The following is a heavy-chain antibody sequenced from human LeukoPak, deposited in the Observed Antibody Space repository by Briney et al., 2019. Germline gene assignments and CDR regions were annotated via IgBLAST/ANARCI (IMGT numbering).Heavy chain of an antibody. CDR2: INHSGST. J-gene: IGHJ1*01. V-gene: IGHV4-34*01. Sequence: PSETLSLTCAVYGGSLSGYYWSWIRQPQWKGLEWIGEINHSGSTNYNPSLKSRVTISVDTSKNQFSLKLSSVTAADTAVYYCARGGYSSSWPHRAEYFQHWGQGTLVTVSS. D-gene: IGHD6-13*01. CDR3: ARGGYSSSWPHRAEYFQH. CDR1: GGSLSGYY.